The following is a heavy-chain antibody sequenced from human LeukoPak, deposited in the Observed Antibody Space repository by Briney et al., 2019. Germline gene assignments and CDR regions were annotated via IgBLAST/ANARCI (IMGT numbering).Heavy chain of an antibody. Sequence: AASVKVSCKASGYTFTSYGISWVRQAPGQGLEWMGWISAYNGNTNYAQKLQGRVTMTTDTSTSTAYMELRSLRSDDTAVYYCARELYSYGPLGIDYWGQGTLVTVSS. V-gene: IGHV1-18*01. CDR2: ISAYNGNT. J-gene: IGHJ4*02. CDR3: ARELYSYGPLGIDY. CDR1: GYTFTSYG. D-gene: IGHD5-18*01.